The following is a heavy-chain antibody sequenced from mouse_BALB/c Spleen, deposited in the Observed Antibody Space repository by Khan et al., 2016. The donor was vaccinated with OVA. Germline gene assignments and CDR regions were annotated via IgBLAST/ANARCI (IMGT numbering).Heavy chain of an antibody. CDR2: IHYSGST. J-gene: IGHJ3*01. V-gene: IGHV3-1*02. Sequence: EVKLEESGPDLVKPSQSLSLTCTVTGYSITSGYSWHWIRQFPGNKLEWMGYIHYSGSTNYNPSLKSRISITRDTSKNQFYLQLNSVTTEDTATYYCAIDCDYDWFAYWGQGTLVTVSA. CDR3: AIDCDYDWFAY. D-gene: IGHD2-4*01. CDR1: GYSITSGYS.